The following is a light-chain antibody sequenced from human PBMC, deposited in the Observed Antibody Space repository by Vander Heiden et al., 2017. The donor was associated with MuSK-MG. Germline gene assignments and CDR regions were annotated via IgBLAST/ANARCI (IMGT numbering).Light chain of an antibody. J-gene: IGKJ5*01. V-gene: IGKV3-11*01. Sequence: ETVLTQSPGTMSLSPGDRATLSRRAGQHVNTFLDWYQQRPGQAPSLLIYDASKRATGSPARFSGGGSGTDFTLTISSLEPEDFAVYFCQQRSNWPPFTFGQGTRLETK. CDR2: DAS. CDR3: QQRSNWPPFT. CDR1: QHVNTF.